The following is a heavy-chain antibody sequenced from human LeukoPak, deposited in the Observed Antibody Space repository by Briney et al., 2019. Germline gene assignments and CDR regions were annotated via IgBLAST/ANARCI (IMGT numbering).Heavy chain of an antibody. CDR3: ARDGYYYDSSGLPEDY. CDR1: GFTFSSYA. Sequence: GGSLRLSCAASGFTFSSYAMHWVRQAPGKGLEWVAVISYDGSNKYYADSVKGRFTISRDNSKNTLYLQMNSLRAEDTAVYYCARDGYYYDSSGLPEDYWGQGTLVTVSS. J-gene: IGHJ4*02. D-gene: IGHD3-22*01. V-gene: IGHV3-30*04. CDR2: ISYDGSNK.